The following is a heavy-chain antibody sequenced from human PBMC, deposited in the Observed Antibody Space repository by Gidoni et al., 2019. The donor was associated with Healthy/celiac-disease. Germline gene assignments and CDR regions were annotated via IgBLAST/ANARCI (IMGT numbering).Heavy chain of an antibody. D-gene: IGHD6-19*01. Sequence: QVQLQQWGAGLLKPSETLSLTCAVYGGSFSGYYWSWIRQPPGKGLEWIGEINHSGSTNYNPSLKSRVTISVDTSKNQFSLKLSSVTAADTAVYYCARRQEDRGSGSPRLDYWGQGTLVTVSS. J-gene: IGHJ4*02. CDR1: GGSFSGYY. CDR2: INHSGST. V-gene: IGHV4-34*01. CDR3: ARRQEDRGSGSPRLDY.